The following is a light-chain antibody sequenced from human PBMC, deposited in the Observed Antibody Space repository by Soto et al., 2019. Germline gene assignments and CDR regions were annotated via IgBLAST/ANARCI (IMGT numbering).Light chain of an antibody. CDR2: DTS. CDR3: QQYQSYSRT. CDR1: QSIITW. J-gene: IGKJ1*01. V-gene: IGKV1-5*01. Sequence: DIQMTHSPSTLSASVVDRVNITFRSSQSIITWLAFHQPNPGKAPKLMIYDTSSLESGVPSRVSGSGSGTEFTLTISRLKPDEFATYYCQQYQSYSRTFAQGTKVDI.